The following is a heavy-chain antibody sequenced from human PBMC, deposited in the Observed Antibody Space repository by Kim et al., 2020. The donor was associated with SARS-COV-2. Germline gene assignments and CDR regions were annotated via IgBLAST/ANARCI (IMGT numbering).Heavy chain of an antibody. Sequence: SVKVSCKASGGTFSSYAISWVRQAPGQGLEWMGGIIPIFGTANYAQKFQGRVTITADESTSTAYMELSSLRSEDTAVYYCASPVGFLGPHDYYYYGMDVWAKGPRSPSP. CDR3: ASPVGFLGPHDYYYYGMDV. CDR1: GGTFSSYA. J-gene: IGHJ6*02. D-gene: IGHD1-26*01. V-gene: IGHV1-69*13. CDR2: IIPIFGTA.